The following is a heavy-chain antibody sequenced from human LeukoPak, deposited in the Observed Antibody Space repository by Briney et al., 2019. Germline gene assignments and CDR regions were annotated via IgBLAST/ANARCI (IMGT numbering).Heavy chain of an antibody. J-gene: IGHJ4*02. CDR1: GYTFTSYY. CDR3: ARGYSEWLSPYYFDY. D-gene: IGHD3-3*01. Sequence: ASVKVSGKASGYTFTSYYMHWVRQAPGQGLEWMGIINPSGGSTSYAQKFQGRVTMTRDTSTSTVYMELSSLRSEDKAVYYCARGYSEWLSPYYFDYWGQGTLVTVSS. CDR2: INPSGGST. V-gene: IGHV1-46*01.